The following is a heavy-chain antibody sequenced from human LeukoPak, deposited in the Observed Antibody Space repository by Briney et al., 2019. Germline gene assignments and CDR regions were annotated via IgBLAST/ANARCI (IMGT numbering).Heavy chain of an antibody. CDR2: INPNSGGT. CDR1: GYTFTGYY. CDR3: ARSWQSVLRHSYYFDY. V-gene: IGHV1-2*02. J-gene: IGHJ4*02. D-gene: IGHD3-3*01. Sequence: ASVKVSCKASGYTFTGYYMHWVRQAPGQGLEWMGWINPNSGGTNYAQKFQGRVTMTRDTSISTAYMELSGLRSDDTAVYYCARSWQSVLRHSYYFDYWGQGTLVTVSS.